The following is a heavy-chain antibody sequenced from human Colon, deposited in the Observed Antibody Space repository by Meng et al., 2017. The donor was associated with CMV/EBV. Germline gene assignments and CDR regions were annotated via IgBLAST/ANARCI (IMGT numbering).Heavy chain of an antibody. CDR2: IKQDGSEK. V-gene: IGHV3-7*01. J-gene: IGHJ4*02. D-gene: IGHD3-22*01. CDR1: GFTFSSYW. CDR3: ARESTYYYDSSLDY. Sequence: GESLKISCAASGFTFSSYWMSWVRQAPGKGLEWVANIKQDGSEKYYVDSVKGRFTISRDNAKNSLYLQMNSLRAEDTAVYYCARESTYYYDSSLDYWGQGTLVTVSS.